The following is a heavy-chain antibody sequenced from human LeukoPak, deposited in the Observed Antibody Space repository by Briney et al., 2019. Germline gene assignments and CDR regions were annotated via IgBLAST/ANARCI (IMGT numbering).Heavy chain of an antibody. CDR2: ISYDGSNK. J-gene: IGHJ4*02. CDR1: GFTFSSYG. Sequence: GRSLRLSCAASGFTFSSYGMPWVRQAPGKGLEWVAVISYDGSNKYYADSVKGRFTISRDNSKNTLYLQMNSLRAEDTAVYYCATSRSLDYWGQGTLVTVSS. D-gene: IGHD2-2*01. CDR3: ATSRSLDY. V-gene: IGHV3-30*03.